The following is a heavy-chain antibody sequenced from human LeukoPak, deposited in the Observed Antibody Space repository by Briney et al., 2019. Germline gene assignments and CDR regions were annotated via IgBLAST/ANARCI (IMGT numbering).Heavy chain of an antibody. CDR1: GFTLSSNW. CDR2: IKQDGSEK. CDR3: ARESRASRTPMDV. Sequence: GGSLRLSCAASGFTLSSNWMTWVRQAPGKGLEWVANIKQDGSEKYYVDSVKGRFTTSRDNAKNSLYLVMNSLRAEDTAVYCCARESRASRTPMDVWGEGTTVTVS. V-gene: IGHV3-7*01. J-gene: IGHJ6*03. D-gene: IGHD1-1*01.